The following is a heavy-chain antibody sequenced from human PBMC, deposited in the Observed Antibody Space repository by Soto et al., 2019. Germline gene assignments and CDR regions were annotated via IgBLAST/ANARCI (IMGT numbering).Heavy chain of an antibody. V-gene: IGHV1-3*01. Sequence: QVQLVQSGAEVKKPGASVKLSCKASGYTFSSSAMHWVRQAPGQRLEWMGWINVGNDKTAYSWRLQGRVTITKDTSASTADMELSGLTSEDTAVYYCAKSKGGWTLDFWGPGTLVTVSS. CDR2: INVGNDKT. CDR1: GYTFSSSA. D-gene: IGHD6-19*01. CDR3: AKSKGGWTLDF. J-gene: IGHJ4*02.